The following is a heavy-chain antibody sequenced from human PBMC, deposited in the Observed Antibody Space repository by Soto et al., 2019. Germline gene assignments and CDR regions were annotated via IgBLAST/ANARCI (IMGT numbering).Heavy chain of an antibody. Sequence: GSGPTLVNPTQTLTLTCTFSGFSLSTSGGGVGWIRQPPGKALEWLALIYWDDDRRYSPSLKSRLTITKDTSKNQVVLTMTNMDPVDTATYYCAHSICSGGSCYLNWFDPWGQGTLVTVS. D-gene: IGHD2-15*01. V-gene: IGHV2-5*02. CDR2: IYWDDDR. J-gene: IGHJ5*02. CDR1: GFSLSTSGGG. CDR3: AHSICSGGSCYLNWFDP.